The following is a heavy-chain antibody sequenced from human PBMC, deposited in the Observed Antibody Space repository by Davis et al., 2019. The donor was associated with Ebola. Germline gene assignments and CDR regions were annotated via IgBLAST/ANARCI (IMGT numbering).Heavy chain of an antibody. CDR2: YGTSADT. D-gene: IGHD5-24*01. CDR3: ARVRWGY. V-gene: IGHV3-23*01. J-gene: IGHJ4*02. CDR1: GFTFGDYA. Sequence: GESLKISCSAYGFTFGDYAMSWVRQAPGKGLEWVSTYGTSADTYYADSVKGRFTISRDNSKNTLYLQMNSLRAEDTAVYYCARVRWGYWGQGTLVTVSS.